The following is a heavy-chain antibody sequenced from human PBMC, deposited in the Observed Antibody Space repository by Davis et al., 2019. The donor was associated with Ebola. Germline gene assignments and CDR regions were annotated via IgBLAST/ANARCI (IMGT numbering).Heavy chain of an antibody. J-gene: IGHJ4*02. CDR1: GFTFSNYD. CDR3: AKDRTFTYDFWSGPFPGY. Sequence: PGGSLRLSCAASGFTFSNYDMSWVRQVPGKGLEWVSAITGSGGSTYYADSVKGRFTISRDNSKSTLSLLMNSLRAEDTAVYYCAKDRTFTYDFWSGPFPGYWGQGTLVTVSS. V-gene: IGHV3-23*01. D-gene: IGHD3-3*01. CDR2: ITGSGGST.